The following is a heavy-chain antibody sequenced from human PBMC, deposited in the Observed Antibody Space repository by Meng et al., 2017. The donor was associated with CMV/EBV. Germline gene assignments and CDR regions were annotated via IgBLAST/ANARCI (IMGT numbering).Heavy chain of an antibody. Sequence: VQLQESGPGLLKPSQTLSLPCSVSGGSISSGDYYWSWIRQPPGKGLEWIGYIYYSGTTYYNPSLESRVTISVDTSKNQFSLNLSSVTAADTAVYYCARLSGSGTTSTGYHYAFDSWGQGTLVTVSS. CDR3: ARLSGSGTTSTGYHYAFDS. V-gene: IGHV4-30-4*08. CDR1: GGSISSGDYY. CDR2: IYYSGTT. D-gene: IGHD3-22*01. J-gene: IGHJ4*02.